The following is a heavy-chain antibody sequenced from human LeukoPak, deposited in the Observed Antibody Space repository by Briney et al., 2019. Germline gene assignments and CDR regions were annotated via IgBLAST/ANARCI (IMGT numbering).Heavy chain of an antibody. J-gene: IGHJ4*02. CDR2: IYYSGST. CDR3: ARVAYYFDY. CDR1: GGSISSYY. V-gene: IGHV4-59*01. Sequence: SETLSLTCTVSGGSISSYYWSRIRQPPGKGLEWIGYIYYSGSTNYNPSLKSRVTISVDTSKNQFSLKLSSVTAADTAVYYCARVAYYFDYWGQGTLVTVSS.